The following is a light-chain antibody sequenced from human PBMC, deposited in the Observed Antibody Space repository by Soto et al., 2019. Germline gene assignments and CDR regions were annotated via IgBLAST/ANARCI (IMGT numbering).Light chain of an antibody. CDR3: QSYDSSLSCWV. Sequence: QSVLTQPPSVSGAPGQRVTISCTGGSSNIGAGYDIHWYQQLPGTAPKLLIYVNSNRPSGVPDRFSGSKSGTSASLAITGLQAEDEGDYYCQSYDSSLSCWVFGGGTKITVL. CDR2: VNS. CDR1: SSNIGAGYD. V-gene: IGLV1-40*01. J-gene: IGLJ3*02.